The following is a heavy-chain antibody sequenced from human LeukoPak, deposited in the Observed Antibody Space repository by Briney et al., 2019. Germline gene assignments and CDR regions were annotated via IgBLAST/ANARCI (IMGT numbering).Heavy chain of an antibody. V-gene: IGHV4-59*01. J-gene: IGHJ4*02. CDR1: GGSISSYY. CDR3: ARGADSSGYYSIFYFDY. CDR2: IYYSGST. D-gene: IGHD3-22*01. Sequence: SETLSLTRTLSGGSISSYYWNWIRQPPGKGLEWIGYIYYSGSTNYNTSLKSRVTISVDTSKNQFSLKLSSVTAADTAVYYCARGADSSGYYSIFYFDYWGQGTLVTVSS.